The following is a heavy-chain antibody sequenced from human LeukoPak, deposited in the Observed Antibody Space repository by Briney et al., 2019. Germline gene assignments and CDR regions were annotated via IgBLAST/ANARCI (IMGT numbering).Heavy chain of an antibody. D-gene: IGHD3-22*01. J-gene: IGHJ3*02. CDR1: GFTFSSYS. CDR3: ARDRRITMIVVGHDAFDI. V-gene: IGHV3-21*01. Sequence: GGSLRLSCAASGFTFSSYSMNWVRQVPGKGLEWVSSISSSSSYIYYADSVKGRFTISRDNAKNSLYLQMNSLRAEDTAVYYCARDRRITMIVVGHDAFDIWGQGTMVTVSS. CDR2: ISSSSSYI.